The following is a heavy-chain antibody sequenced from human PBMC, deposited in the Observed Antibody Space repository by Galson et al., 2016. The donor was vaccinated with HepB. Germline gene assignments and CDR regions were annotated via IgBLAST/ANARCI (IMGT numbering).Heavy chain of an antibody. CDR1: GYKFTGKW. J-gene: IGHJ2*01. CDR3: ARSACSGGACYSFWYFDI. CDR2: IYPGDSDT. D-gene: IGHD2-15*01. Sequence: QSGAEVKKPGESLKISCTTSGYKFTGKWIGWVRQKPGKGLEWMGIIYPGDSDTRYSPSFQGTVAISADKSTNTAHLQWSSLEASDTSTYYYARSACSGGACYSFWYFDIGGRGTPVSVSS. V-gene: IGHV5-51*01.